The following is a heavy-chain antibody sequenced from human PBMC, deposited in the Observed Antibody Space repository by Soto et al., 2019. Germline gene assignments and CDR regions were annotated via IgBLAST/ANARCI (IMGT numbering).Heavy chain of an antibody. CDR3: AVSTWIQLSDFDY. Sequence: ASVKVSCKASGFTFTSSAVQWVRQARGQRLEWIGWIVVGSGNTNYAQKFQERVTITRDMSTSTAYMELSSLRSEDTAVYYCAVSTWIQLSDFDYWGQGTLVTVSS. J-gene: IGHJ4*02. V-gene: IGHV1-58*01. D-gene: IGHD5-18*01. CDR2: IVVGSGNT. CDR1: GFTFTSSA.